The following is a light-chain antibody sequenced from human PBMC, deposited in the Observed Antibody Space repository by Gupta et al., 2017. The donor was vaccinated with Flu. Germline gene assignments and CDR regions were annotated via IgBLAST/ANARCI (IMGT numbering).Light chain of an antibody. CDR2: EVT. CDR3: CSYAGGSTVV. J-gene: IGLJ3*02. V-gene: IGLV2-23*02. Sequence: QSALTQPASVSGSPGQSITISCTGTTSDVGRYDLVSWYQHHPGRAPKVLLYEVTQRPSGVSNRFSGSRSGDTASLTISGLQAEDEADYYCCSYAGGSTVVFGGGTKLTVL. CDR1: TSDVGRYDL.